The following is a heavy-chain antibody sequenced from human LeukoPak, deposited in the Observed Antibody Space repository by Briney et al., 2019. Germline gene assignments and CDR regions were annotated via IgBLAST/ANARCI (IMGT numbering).Heavy chain of an antibody. Sequence: GGSLRLSCAASGFTFSSYAMSWVRQAPGKGLEWVSAISGSGGSTYYADSVKGRFTISRDNSKNTLYLQMNSLGAEDTAVYYCAKDGRGGSSSWYPGFYFDYWGQGTLVTVSS. D-gene: IGHD6-13*01. CDR3: AKDGRGGSSSWYPGFYFDY. J-gene: IGHJ4*02. V-gene: IGHV3-23*01. CDR1: GFTFSSYA. CDR2: ISGSGGST.